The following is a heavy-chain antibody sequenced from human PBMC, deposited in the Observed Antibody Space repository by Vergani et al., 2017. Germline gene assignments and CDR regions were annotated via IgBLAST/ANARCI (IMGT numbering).Heavy chain of an antibody. Sequence: EVQLVESGGGLVQPGGSLRLSCAASGFPLSNAWIHWVRQGPGKGLEWVSRVGFDGSDTVYADSVRGRFTISKDSAMNSLYLQMNSLRAEDTALYYCVKDIAASGNYWYFDLWGRGTLVTVSS. CDR3: VKDIAASGNYWYFDL. D-gene: IGHD6-13*01. CDR1: GFPLSNAW. V-gene: IGHV3-74*01. CDR2: VGFDGSDT. J-gene: IGHJ2*01.